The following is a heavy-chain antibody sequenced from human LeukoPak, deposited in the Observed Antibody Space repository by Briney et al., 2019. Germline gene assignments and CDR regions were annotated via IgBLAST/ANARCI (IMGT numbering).Heavy chain of an antibody. CDR1: GFTFSSYE. V-gene: IGHV3-21*01. CDR3: ARARRQWELDDAFDI. Sequence: PGGSLRLSCAASGFTFSSYEMNWVRQAPGKGLEWVSSISSSSSYIYYADSVKGRFTISRDNAKNSLYLQMNSLRAEDTAVYYCARARRQWELDDAFDIWGQGTMVTVSS. D-gene: IGHD1-26*01. CDR2: ISSSSSYI. J-gene: IGHJ3*02.